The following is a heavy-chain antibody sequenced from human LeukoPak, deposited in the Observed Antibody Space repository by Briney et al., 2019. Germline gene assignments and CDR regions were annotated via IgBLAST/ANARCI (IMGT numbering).Heavy chain of an antibody. CDR2: IYYHENT. CDR1: GGSISSSSDY. Sequence: SEILSLTCTVSGGSISSSSDYWGWIRQAPGKGLEWIGSIYYHENTYYNSSLKSRVTISVDTSKNQFSLKLNSVTAADTAVYYCARGPSVLPFTHSSGYYFDYWGQGTLVTVSS. CDR3: ARGPSVLPFTHSSGYYFDY. J-gene: IGHJ4*02. V-gene: IGHV4-39*01. D-gene: IGHD3-22*01.